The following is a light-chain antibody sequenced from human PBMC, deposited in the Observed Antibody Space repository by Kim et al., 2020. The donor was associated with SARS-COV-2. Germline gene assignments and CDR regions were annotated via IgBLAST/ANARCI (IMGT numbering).Light chain of an antibody. CDR1: QSVGSN. Sequence: EVLMTQSPATLSVSPGETATLSCRASQSVGSNLAWYQQKPGQAPRLLIRGASTRAAGIVDRFSGSGSGTEFTLTISSLQSEDSAVYSCQQYNYWPPTFGQGTKVDIK. J-gene: IGKJ1*01. CDR2: GAS. CDR3: QQYNYWPPT. V-gene: IGKV3D-15*01.